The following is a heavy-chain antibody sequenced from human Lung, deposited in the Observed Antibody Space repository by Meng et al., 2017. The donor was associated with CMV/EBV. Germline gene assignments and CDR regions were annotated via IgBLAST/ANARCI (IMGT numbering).Heavy chain of an antibody. CDR1: RFTVSSNY. Sequence: ESXKISXAASRFTVSSNYMTWVRQAPGKGLEWVSTIYSGGGTYYADSVKGRFTISRDNSKNTLYLQMSSLRPEDTAVYFCARVVRHLWANYYFDYWGQGXLVTVSS. D-gene: IGHD1-1*01. J-gene: IGHJ4*02. CDR3: ARVVRHLWANYYFDY. V-gene: IGHV3-66*02. CDR2: IYSGGGT.